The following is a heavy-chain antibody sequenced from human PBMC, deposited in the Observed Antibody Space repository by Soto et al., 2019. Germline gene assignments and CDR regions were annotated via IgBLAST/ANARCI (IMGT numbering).Heavy chain of an antibody. CDR2: FDPEDGET. Sequence: VKVSCKVSGYTLTELSMHWGRQAPGKGLEWMGGFDPEDGETIYAQKFQGRVTMTEDTSTDTAYMELSSLRSEDTAVYYCATVQRWLQSFVYWGQGTLVTVSS. J-gene: IGHJ4*02. CDR1: GYTLTELS. CDR3: ATVQRWLQSFVY. D-gene: IGHD5-12*01. V-gene: IGHV1-24*01.